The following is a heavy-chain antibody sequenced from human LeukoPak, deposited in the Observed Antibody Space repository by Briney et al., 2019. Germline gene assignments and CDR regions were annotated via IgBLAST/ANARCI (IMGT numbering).Heavy chain of an antibody. CDR3: VKVGQWELRSSYFDY. J-gene: IGHJ4*02. CDR2: ISSNGGST. Sequence: GGSLRLSCSASGFTFSSYAMHWVRQAPGKGLEYVSAISSNGGSTYYADSVKGRFTISRDNSKNTLYLQMSSLRAEDTAVYYCVKVGQWELRSSYFDYWGQGTLVTVSS. CDR1: GFTFSSYA. V-gene: IGHV3-64D*09. D-gene: IGHD1-26*01.